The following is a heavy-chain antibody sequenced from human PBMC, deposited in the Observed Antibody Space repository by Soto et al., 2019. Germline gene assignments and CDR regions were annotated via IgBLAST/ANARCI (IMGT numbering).Heavy chain of an antibody. V-gene: IGHV4-30-4*01. CDR3: ARLPTMDHDAFDI. CDR1: GGSIRSGDYY. D-gene: IGHD3-10*01. CDR2: IYYSGST. J-gene: IGHJ3*02. Sequence: QVQLQESGPGLVKPSQPLSLTCTVSGGSIRSGDYYWSWIRQPPGKGLEWIGYIYYSGSTYYNPSLKSRVTISVDTSKNQFSLKLSSVTAADTAVYFCARLPTMDHDAFDIWGQGTMVTVSS.